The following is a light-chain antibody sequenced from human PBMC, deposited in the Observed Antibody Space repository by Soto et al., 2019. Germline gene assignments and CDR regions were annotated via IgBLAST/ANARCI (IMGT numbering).Light chain of an antibody. CDR1: QNIYSN. J-gene: IGKJ1*01. CDR2: RAS. V-gene: IGKV3-15*01. Sequence: IVMTHSPATMSVSPGKRATLPRSASQNIYSNVAWYQQRPGEAPRLLIYRASTRAPGIPARSSGSGSGTEFTLTISSLEPEDFAVYYCQQRSNWPSFGQGTKVDIK. CDR3: QQRSNWPS.